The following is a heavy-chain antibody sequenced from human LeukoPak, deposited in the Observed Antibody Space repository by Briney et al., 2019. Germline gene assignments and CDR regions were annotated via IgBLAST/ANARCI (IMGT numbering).Heavy chain of an antibody. D-gene: IGHD6-13*01. CDR3: AGAYSSSWYWNWFDP. CDR1: GYSISSGYY. Sequence: SETLSLTCTVSGYSISSGYYWGWIRQPPGKGLEWIGNIYPTGSTYYNPSLKSRVTISVDTSKNQFSLKVSSVSAADTAVYYCAGAYSSSWYWNWFDPWGQGTLVTLSS. CDR2: IYPTGST. J-gene: IGHJ5*02. V-gene: IGHV4-38-2*02.